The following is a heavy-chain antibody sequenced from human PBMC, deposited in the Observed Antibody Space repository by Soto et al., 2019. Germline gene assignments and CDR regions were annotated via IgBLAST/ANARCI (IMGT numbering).Heavy chain of an antibody. J-gene: IGHJ6*02. V-gene: IGHV3-30*18. CDR2: ISYDGSNK. CDR1: GFTFSSYG. Sequence: PGGSLRLSCAASGFTFSSYGMHWVRQAPGKGLEWVAVISYDGSNKYYADSVKGRFTISRDNSKNTLYLQMNSLRAEDTAVYYCAKDSIWKAGPLIYYYYYGMDVWGQGTTVTVSS. CDR3: AKDSIWKAGPLIYYYYYGMDV. D-gene: IGHD3-3*02.